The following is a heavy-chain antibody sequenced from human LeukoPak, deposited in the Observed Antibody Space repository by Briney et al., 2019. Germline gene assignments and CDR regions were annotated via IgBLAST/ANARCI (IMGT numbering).Heavy chain of an antibody. J-gene: IGHJ6*02. CDR2: INHSGST. V-gene: IGHV4-34*01. CDR1: GGFYSSYY. D-gene: IGHD3-3*01. CDR3: ARASCRFCGVDV. Sequence: SETLALTRAVSGGFYSSYYWRWMRQPPAKGLEGIGEINHSGSTNYNPALKSRVTISMAASRDQFSLRLSSVTAADTAVYYCARASCRFCGVDVWGQGTTVTVSS.